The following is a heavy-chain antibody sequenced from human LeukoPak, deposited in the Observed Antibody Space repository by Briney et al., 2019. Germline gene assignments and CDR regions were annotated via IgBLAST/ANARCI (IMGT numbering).Heavy chain of an antibody. V-gene: IGHV3-66*01. Sequence: PGGSLRLSCAASGFTFSSYWMSWVRQAPGKGLEWVSVIYSGGSTYYADSVKGRFTISRDNSKNTLYLQMNSLRAEDTAVYYCARWYYYDSSGYYPFDYWGQGTLVTVSS. D-gene: IGHD3-22*01. CDR3: ARWYYYDSSGYYPFDY. CDR1: GFTFSSYW. CDR2: IYSGGST. J-gene: IGHJ4*02.